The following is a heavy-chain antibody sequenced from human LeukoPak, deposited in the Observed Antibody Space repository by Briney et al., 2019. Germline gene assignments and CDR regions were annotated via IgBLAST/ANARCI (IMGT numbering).Heavy chain of an antibody. Sequence: GGSLRLSCAASGFTFSNYAMTWVRQAPGKGLEWVSAISGSGGSTYYADSVKGRFTISRDNSKNTLYLQMNSLRAEDTAVYYCAKVKGYYYDSSGYYWGVGYFDYWGQGTLVTVSS. V-gene: IGHV3-23*01. D-gene: IGHD3-22*01. J-gene: IGHJ4*02. CDR3: AKVKGYYYDSSGYYWGVGYFDY. CDR2: ISGSGGST. CDR1: GFTFSNYA.